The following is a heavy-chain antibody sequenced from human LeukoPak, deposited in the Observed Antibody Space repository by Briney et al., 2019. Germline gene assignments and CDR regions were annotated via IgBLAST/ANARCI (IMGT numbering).Heavy chain of an antibody. CDR3: ARGHVYGSGSYHLGDY. V-gene: IGHV3-20*04. D-gene: IGHD3-10*01. J-gene: IGHJ4*02. CDR1: GFTFDDYG. CDR2: INWNGGST. Sequence: GGSPRLSCAASGFTFDDYGMSWVRQAPGKGLEWVSGINWNGGSTGYADSVKGRFTISRDNAKNSLYLQMNSLRAEDTALYYCARGHVYGSGSYHLGDYWGQGTLVTVSS.